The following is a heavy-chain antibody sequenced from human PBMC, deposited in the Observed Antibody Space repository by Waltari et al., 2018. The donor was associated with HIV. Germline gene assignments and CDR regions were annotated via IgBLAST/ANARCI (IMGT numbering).Heavy chain of an antibody. Sequence: EVQLVESGGGLIQPGGSLRLSCAASGITVSSNYMHWARQAPGKGLEWVAVIYSGGSTYYADSVKGRFTISRDNSKNTLYLQMNSLRAEDTAVYYCARARTYYDFWSGNYSPDYFDYWGQGTLITVSS. V-gene: IGHV3-53*01. CDR2: IYSGGST. CDR3: ARARTYYDFWSGNYSPDYFDY. J-gene: IGHJ4*02. CDR1: GITVSSNY. D-gene: IGHD3-3*01.